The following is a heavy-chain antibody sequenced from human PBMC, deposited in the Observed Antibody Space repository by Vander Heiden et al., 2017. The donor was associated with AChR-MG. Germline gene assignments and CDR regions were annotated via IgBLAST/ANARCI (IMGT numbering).Heavy chain of an antibody. D-gene: IGHD3-9*01. CDR1: GFTFSSYS. CDR2: ISSSSSYI. J-gene: IGHJ6*02. V-gene: IGHV3-21*01. Sequence: EVQLVESGGGLVKPGGSLRLSCAASGFTFSSYSMNWVRQAPGKGLEWVSSISSSSSYIYYADSVKGRFTISRDNAKNSLYLQMNSLRAEDTAVYYCARGGILTGYPYYYYGMDVWGQGTTVTVSS. CDR3: ARGGILTGYPYYYYGMDV.